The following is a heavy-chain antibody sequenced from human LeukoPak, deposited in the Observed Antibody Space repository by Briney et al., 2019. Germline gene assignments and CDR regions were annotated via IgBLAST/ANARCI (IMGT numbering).Heavy chain of an antibody. CDR1: GFTFSSYE. CDR3: AKSSFGTGEDY. V-gene: IGHV3-23*01. D-gene: IGHD7-27*01. J-gene: IGHJ4*02. CDR2: ISGSGGST. Sequence: GGSLRLSCAASGFTFSSYEMNWVRQAPGKGLEWVSAISGSGGSTNYADSVKGRFTIYRDNPKNTLYLQMNSLRAEDTAVYYCAKSSFGTGEDYWGQGTLVTVSS.